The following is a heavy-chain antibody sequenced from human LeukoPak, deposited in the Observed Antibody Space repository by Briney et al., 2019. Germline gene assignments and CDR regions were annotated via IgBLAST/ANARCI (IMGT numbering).Heavy chain of an antibody. Sequence: GASVKVTCKVSGYTITELSMHWVRQAPGKGLEWMGGFDPEDGETIYAQKFQGRVTMTEDTSTDTAYMELSSLRSEDTAVYYCATGRYYDIFTGYQPPYFDYWGQGTLVTVSS. CDR1: GYTITELS. J-gene: IGHJ4*02. CDR3: ATGRYYDIFTGYQPPYFDY. CDR2: FDPEDGET. D-gene: IGHD3-9*01. V-gene: IGHV1-24*01.